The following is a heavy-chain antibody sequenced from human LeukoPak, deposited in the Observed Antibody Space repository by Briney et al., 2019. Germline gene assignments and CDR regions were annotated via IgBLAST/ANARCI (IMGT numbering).Heavy chain of an antibody. CDR2: IYYSGST. D-gene: IGHD2-15*01. CDR3: ARSRAYCSGGSCYNWFDP. V-gene: IGHV4-59*01. Sequence: PSETRSLTCTVSGGSISSYYWSWIRQPPGKGLEWIGYIYYSGSTNYNPSLKSRVTISVDTSKNQFSLKLSSVTAADTAVYYCARSRAYCSGGSCYNWFDPWGQGTLVTVSS. J-gene: IGHJ5*02. CDR1: GGSISSYY.